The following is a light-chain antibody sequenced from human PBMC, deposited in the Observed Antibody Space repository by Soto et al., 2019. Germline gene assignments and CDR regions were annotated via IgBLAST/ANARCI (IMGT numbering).Light chain of an antibody. V-gene: IGKV1-5*01. Sequence: DSQMTQSPSTLSASVGDRGTITFRASQSISSWLAWYQQKPGKAPKLLIFAASSLQSGVPSRFSGSRSGPEFTLTISSLQPEDFASYYCLQDYGDSWTFGQGTKV. CDR1: QSISSW. J-gene: IGKJ1*01. CDR3: LQDYGDSWT. CDR2: AAS.